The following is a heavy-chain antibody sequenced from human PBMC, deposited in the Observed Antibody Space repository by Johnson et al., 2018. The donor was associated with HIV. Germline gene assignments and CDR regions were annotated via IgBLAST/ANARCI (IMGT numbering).Heavy chain of an antibody. J-gene: IGHJ3*02. CDR1: GFTFSDAW. Sequence: QVQLVESGGGLVKPGGSLRLSCAVSGFTFSDAWMTWVRQAPGKGLEWVSCISSSGTTIYYADSMTGRFTISRDNAKNSLYLHMNSRRAEATAVYYCARDRVGATAFDMWGQGTMVTVSS. CDR2: ISSSGTTI. CDR3: ARDRVGATAFDM. V-gene: IGHV3-11*04. D-gene: IGHD1-26*01.